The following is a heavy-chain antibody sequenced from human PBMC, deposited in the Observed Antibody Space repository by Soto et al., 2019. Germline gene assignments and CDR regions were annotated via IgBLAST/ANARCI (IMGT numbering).Heavy chain of an antibody. J-gene: IGHJ6*02. CDR1: GFTFSSYA. CDR2: ISGSGGST. V-gene: IGHV3-23*01. Sequence: GGSLRLSCAASGFTFSSYAMSWVRQAPGKGLEWVSAISGSGGSTYYADSVKGRFTISRDNSKNTLYLQMNSLRAEDTAVYYCAKVGDYYDSSGDYYYYYYGMDVWGQGTTVTVSS. D-gene: IGHD3-22*01. CDR3: AKVGDYYDSSGDYYYYYYGMDV.